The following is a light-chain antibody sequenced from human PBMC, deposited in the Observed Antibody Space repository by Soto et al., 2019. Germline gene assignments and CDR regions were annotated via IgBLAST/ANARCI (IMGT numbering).Light chain of an antibody. CDR3: QQRSNWPRT. CDR2: DAS. Sequence: IVLPQSPGTLSLSPGARATLSCRASQSVSSSYLAWYQQKPGQAPRLLIYDASNRATGTPARFSGSGSGTDFTLTISSLEPEDFAVYYCQQRSNWPRTFSQGTKVDIK. J-gene: IGKJ1*01. V-gene: IGKV3-11*01. CDR1: QSVSSSY.